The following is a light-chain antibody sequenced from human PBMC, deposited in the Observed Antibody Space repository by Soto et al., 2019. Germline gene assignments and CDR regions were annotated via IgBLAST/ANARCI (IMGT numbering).Light chain of an antibody. Sequence: EIVLTQSPVTLSLSPGERATLSCRASQSVSSYLAWYQQKPGQAPRLLIYDASNRATDIPARFSGSGSVTDFTLTISSLEPEDFAVYYCQQRFTFGQGTRLEIK. V-gene: IGKV3-11*01. CDR1: QSVSSY. CDR3: QQRFT. J-gene: IGKJ5*01. CDR2: DAS.